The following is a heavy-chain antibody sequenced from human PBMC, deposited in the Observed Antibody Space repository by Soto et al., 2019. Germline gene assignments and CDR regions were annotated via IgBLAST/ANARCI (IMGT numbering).Heavy chain of an antibody. Sequence: QVQLQESGPGLVKPSETLSLTCTVSGGSISSYYWSWIRQPPGKGLEWIGYIYYSGSTNYNPSLKSGVTISVDTSKNQFSLKLSSVTAADTAVYYCAGGPIVVVPAAMRIDYWGQGTLVTVSS. D-gene: IGHD2-2*01. V-gene: IGHV4-59*01. CDR3: AGGPIVVVPAAMRIDY. CDR1: GGSISSYY. CDR2: IYYSGST. J-gene: IGHJ4*02.